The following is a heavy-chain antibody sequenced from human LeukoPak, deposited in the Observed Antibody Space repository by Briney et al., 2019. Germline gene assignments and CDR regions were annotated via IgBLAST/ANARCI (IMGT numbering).Heavy chain of an antibody. D-gene: IGHD3-22*01. CDR2: ISSNGRGT. CDR3: ASSRYDSSGYYGIIAY. V-gene: IGHV3-11*01. J-gene: IGHJ4*02. Sequence: GGSLRLSCEASGFSFSDYQMTWIRQTPGKGLEWISDISSNGRGTFYADSVKGRFTVSRDNTKKSLYLQMNSLRVEDTAVYYCASSRYDSSGYYGIIAYWGQGTLVTVSS. CDR1: GFSFSDYQ.